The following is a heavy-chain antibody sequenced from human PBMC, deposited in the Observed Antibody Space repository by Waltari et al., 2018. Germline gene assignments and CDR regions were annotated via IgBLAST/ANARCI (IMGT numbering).Heavy chain of an antibody. V-gene: IGHV4-59*01. Sequence: TCTVSGGSISSYYWSWIRQPPGKGLEWIGYIYYSGSTNYNPSLKSRVTISVDTSKNQFSLKLSSVTAADTAVYYCARTPRGLIPFDYWGQGTLVTVSS. J-gene: IGHJ4*02. CDR1: GGSISSYY. D-gene: IGHD3-16*01. CDR3: ARTPRGLIPFDY. CDR2: IYYSGST.